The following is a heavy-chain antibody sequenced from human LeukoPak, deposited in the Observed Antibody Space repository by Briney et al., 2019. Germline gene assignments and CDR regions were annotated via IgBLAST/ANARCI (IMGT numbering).Heavy chain of an antibody. CDR3: ARGITIFGVVIID. Sequence: GGSLRLSCAASGFTFSSYAMTWVRQAPGKGLEWVSAISDSGGNTYYSDSVKGRFTISGDNSKNTLYLQMNSLRAEDTGVYYCARGITIFGVVIIDWGQGTLVTVSS. V-gene: IGHV3-23*01. CDR2: ISDSGGNT. CDR1: GFTFSSYA. J-gene: IGHJ4*02. D-gene: IGHD3-3*01.